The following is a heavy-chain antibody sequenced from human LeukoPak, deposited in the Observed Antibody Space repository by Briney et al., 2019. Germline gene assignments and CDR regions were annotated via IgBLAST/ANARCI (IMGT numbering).Heavy chain of an antibody. Sequence: GGSLRLSCAASGFTFDDYAMHWVRRAPGKGLEGVSGISWNSGSIGYADSVKGRFTISRDNAKNSLYLQMNSLRAEDMALYYCAKGFPVPTITGGAFDIWGQGTMVTVSS. CDR3: AKGFPVPTITGGAFDI. CDR2: ISWNSGSI. V-gene: IGHV3-9*03. CDR1: GFTFDDYA. D-gene: IGHD5-12*01. J-gene: IGHJ3*02.